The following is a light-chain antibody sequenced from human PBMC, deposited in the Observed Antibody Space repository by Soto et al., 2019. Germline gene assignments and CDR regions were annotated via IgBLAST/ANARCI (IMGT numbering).Light chain of an antibody. Sequence: DIQMTQSPSSLSASVGDRVTITCQASQDISNYLNWYQQKPGKAPKLLIYDASKLETGVPSRFSGSGCGTDFTFTISSLQPEDIATYYCQQYDNLPRTFGPGTKVDIK. CDR1: QDISNY. V-gene: IGKV1-33*01. CDR3: QQYDNLPRT. CDR2: DAS. J-gene: IGKJ3*01.